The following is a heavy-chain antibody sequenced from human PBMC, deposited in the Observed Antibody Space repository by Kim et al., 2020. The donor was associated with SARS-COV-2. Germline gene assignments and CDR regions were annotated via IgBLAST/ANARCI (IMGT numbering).Heavy chain of an antibody. V-gene: IGHV1-46*01. J-gene: IGHJ4*02. D-gene: IGHD6-19*01. CDR2: INPSGGST. CDR3: ASSPPRTKQWLVR. Sequence: ASVKVSCKASGYTFTSYYMHWVRQAPGQGLEWMGIINPSGGSTSYAQKFQGRVTMTRDTSTSTVYMELSSLRSEDTAVYYCASSPPRTKQWLVRWGQGTLVTVSS. CDR1: GYTFTSYY.